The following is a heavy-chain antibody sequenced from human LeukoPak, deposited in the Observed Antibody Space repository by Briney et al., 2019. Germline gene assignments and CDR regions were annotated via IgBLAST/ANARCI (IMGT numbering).Heavy chain of an antibody. D-gene: IGHD2-15*01. CDR1: GYTFTSYY. Sequence: ASVKVSCKASGYTFTSYYMHWVRQAPGQGLEWMGIINPSGGSTSYAQKFQGRVTMTRDASTSTVYMELSSLRSEDTAVYYCARDCSGGSCYSHPWDYYYGMDVWGQGTTVTVSS. CDR2: INPSGGST. V-gene: IGHV1-46*01. J-gene: IGHJ6*02. CDR3: ARDCSGGSCYSHPWDYYYGMDV.